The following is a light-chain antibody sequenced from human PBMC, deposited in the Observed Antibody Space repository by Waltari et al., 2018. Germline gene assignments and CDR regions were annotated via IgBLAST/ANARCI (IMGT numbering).Light chain of an antibody. Sequence: QSALTQPASVSGSPGQSIPIPCTGTSSDVGGYNYVPWYQQHPGKAPKLMIYNVSNRPSGVSNRFSGSKSGNTASLTIAGLRAEDEADYYCSSYTSSSTYVFATGTKVTVL. V-gene: IGLV2-14*03. CDR1: SSDVGGYNY. CDR2: NVS. CDR3: SSYTSSSTYV. J-gene: IGLJ1*01.